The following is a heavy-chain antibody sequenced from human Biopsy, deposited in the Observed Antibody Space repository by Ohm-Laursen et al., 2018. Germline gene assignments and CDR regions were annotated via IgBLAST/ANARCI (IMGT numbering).Heavy chain of an antibody. CDR1: GYAVNDYF. CDR2: ISPNSGGT. Sequence: GSSVKVSCKGSGYAVNDYFLHWLRQAPGQGPEWMGWISPNSGGTNYAQKFQGRVTMTTDTSTSTVHLELRRLISDDTAVYYCARDIMNRIAGLVARSDVFDVWGQGTLVTVSS. D-gene: IGHD3-16*01. J-gene: IGHJ3*01. CDR3: ARDIMNRIAGLVARSDVFDV. V-gene: IGHV1-2*02.